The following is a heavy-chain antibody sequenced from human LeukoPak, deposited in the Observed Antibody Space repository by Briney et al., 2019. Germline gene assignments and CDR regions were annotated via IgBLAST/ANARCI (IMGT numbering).Heavy chain of an antibody. CDR2: ISYDGSNK. Sequence: PGRSLRLSCAASGFTFSSYAMHWVRQAPGKGLEWVAVISYDGSNKYYADSVKGRFTICRDNSKNTLYLQMNSLRAEDTAVYYCAREEQWLGTEYFQHWGQGTLVTVSS. CDR1: GFTFSSYA. CDR3: AREEQWLGTEYFQH. J-gene: IGHJ1*01. V-gene: IGHV3-30-3*01. D-gene: IGHD6-19*01.